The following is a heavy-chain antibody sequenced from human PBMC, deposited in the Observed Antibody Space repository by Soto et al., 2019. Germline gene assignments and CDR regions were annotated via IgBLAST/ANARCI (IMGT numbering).Heavy chain of an antibody. V-gene: IGHV1-2*02. J-gene: IGHJ3*01. Sequence: AAVKATSKTCAYCFTDYYIHSVLQAPGQGLEWMGWINPNTGATNYPQKFQGRVTMTSDTSISTAYMELSSLMSDDTAVYYCAIYHCPEQSHHVMSFWGQG. CDR2: INPNTGAT. CDR1: AYCFTDYY. CDR3: AIYHCPEQSHHVMSF. D-gene: IGHD2-21*02.